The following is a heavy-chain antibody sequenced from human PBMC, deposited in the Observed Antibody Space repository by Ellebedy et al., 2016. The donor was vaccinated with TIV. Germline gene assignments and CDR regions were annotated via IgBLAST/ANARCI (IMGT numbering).Heavy chain of an antibody. CDR1: GFTFSSYS. D-gene: IGHD2-2*01. V-gene: IGHV3-21*01. Sequence: GESLKISXAASGFTFSSYSMNWVRQAPGKGLEWVSSISSSSSYIYYADSVKGRFTISRDNAKNSLYLQMNSLRAEDTAVYYCTRDPDTSSKIDCWGQGTLVTVSS. CDR3: TRDPDTSSKIDC. J-gene: IGHJ4*02. CDR2: ISSSSSYI.